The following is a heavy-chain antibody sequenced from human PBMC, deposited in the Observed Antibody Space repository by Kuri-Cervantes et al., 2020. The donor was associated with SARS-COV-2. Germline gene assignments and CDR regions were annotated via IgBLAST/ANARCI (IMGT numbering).Heavy chain of an antibody. J-gene: IGHJ6*03. Sequence: GESLKISCAASGFTFSSYAMSWVRQAPGKGLEWVSAISGSGGSTYYADSVKGRFTISRDNSKNTLYLQMNSLRAEDTAVYYCARGPTFPYYYYMDVWGKGTTVTVSS. CDR2: ISGSGGST. V-gene: IGHV3-23*01. CDR3: ARGPTFPYYYYMDV. CDR1: GFTFSSYA.